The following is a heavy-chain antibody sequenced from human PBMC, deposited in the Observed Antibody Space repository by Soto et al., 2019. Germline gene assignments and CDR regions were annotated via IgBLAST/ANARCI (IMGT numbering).Heavy chain of an antibody. CDR1: GGSITSSSYY. D-gene: IGHD1-26*01. Sequence: SETLSLTCTVSGGSITSSSYYWGWIRQPPGKGLEWIGSIYYSGSTYYNPSLRSRVTISVDTSKNQFSLKLSSVTAADTAVYYCATQEVGGSYVYTFDPWGQGTLVTVSS. CDR2: IYYSGST. V-gene: IGHV4-39*01. CDR3: ATQEVGGSYVYTFDP. J-gene: IGHJ5*02.